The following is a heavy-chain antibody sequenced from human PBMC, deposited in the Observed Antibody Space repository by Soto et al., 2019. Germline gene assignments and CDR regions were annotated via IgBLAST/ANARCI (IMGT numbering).Heavy chain of an antibody. V-gene: IGHV6-1*01. CDR2: TYYRSKWYN. CDR3: ARHASDFWFDP. D-gene: IGHD2-21*02. J-gene: IGHJ5*02. Sequence: HTLPLTGASSGGSVSSNSATWDWFRNSPSRGLEWLGRTYYRSKWYNDYAVSVKSRVTVSVDTSKNQFSLKLSSVTAADTAVYYCARHASDFWFDPWGQGTLVTVSS. CDR1: GGSVSSNSAT.